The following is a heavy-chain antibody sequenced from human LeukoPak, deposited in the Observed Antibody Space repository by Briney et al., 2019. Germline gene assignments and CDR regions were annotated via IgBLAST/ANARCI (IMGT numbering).Heavy chain of an antibody. J-gene: IGHJ6*03. D-gene: IGHD4-17*01. CDR3: ARVSYGDYGYYYYMDV. V-gene: IGHV1-8*01. CDR2: MNPNSGNT. CDR1: GYTFTSYD. Sequence: ASAKVSCKASGYTFTSYDINWVRQATGQGLEWMGWMNPNSGNTGYAQKFQGRVTMTRNTSISTAYMELSSLRSEDTAVYYCARVSYGDYGYYYYMDVWGKGTTVTISS.